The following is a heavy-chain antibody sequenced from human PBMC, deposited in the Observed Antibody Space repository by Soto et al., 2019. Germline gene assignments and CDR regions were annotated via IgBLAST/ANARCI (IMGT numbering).Heavy chain of an antibody. J-gene: IGHJ6*02. D-gene: IGHD6-13*01. V-gene: IGHV3-48*03. CDR2: ISSSGSTI. CDR3: ARQEIATPPYYYGMDV. Sequence: EVQLVESGGGLVQPGGSLRLSCAVSGFTFSSYEMNWVRQAPGKGLEWVSYISSSGSTIYYADSVKGRFTISRDNAKNSLYLQMNSLRAEDTAVYYCARQEIATPPYYYGMDVWGQGTTVTVSS. CDR1: GFTFSSYE.